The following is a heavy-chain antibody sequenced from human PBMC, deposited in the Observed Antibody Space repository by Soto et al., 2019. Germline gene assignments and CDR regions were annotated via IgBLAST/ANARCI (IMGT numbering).Heavy chain of an antibody. CDR2: IYYSGST. CDR1: GGSISSGGYY. V-gene: IGHV4-31*03. J-gene: IGHJ4*02. D-gene: IGHD3-9*01. Sequence: QVQLQESGPGLVKPSQTLSLTCTVSGGSISSGGYYWSWIRQHPGKGLEWIGYIYYSGSTYYNPSLKRRVTISVDTSKNQFSLKLSSVTAADTAVYYCARGGHYDILTGSPRPFDYWGQGTLVTVSS. CDR3: ARGGHYDILTGSPRPFDY.